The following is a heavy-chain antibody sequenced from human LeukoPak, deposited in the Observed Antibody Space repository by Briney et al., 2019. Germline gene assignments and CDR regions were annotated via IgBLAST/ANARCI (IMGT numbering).Heavy chain of an antibody. D-gene: IGHD4-23*01. CDR2: IYYSGST. Sequence: SETLSLTCTVSGGSISSYYWSWIRQPPGKGLEWIGYIYYSGSTNYNPSLKSRVTISVDTSKNQLSLKLTSVTAADTAVYYCARELGATVVNYGMDVWGQGTTVTVSS. V-gene: IGHV4-59*01. CDR1: GGSISSYY. CDR3: ARELGATVVNYGMDV. J-gene: IGHJ6*02.